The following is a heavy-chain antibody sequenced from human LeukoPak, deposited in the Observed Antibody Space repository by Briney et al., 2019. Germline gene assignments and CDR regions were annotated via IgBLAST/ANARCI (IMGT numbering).Heavy chain of an antibody. Sequence: HPGGSLRLSCAASGFTFSSYAMNWVRQAPGKGLEWVSAISGSGGSTYYADSVKGRFTISRDNSKNTLYLQMNSLRAEDTAVYYCAKVPVFSLTISEVVTDDAFDIWGQGTIVTVSS. CDR1: GFTFSSYA. CDR3: AKVPVFSLTISEVVTDDAFDI. V-gene: IGHV3-23*01. D-gene: IGHD3-3*01. CDR2: ISGSGGST. J-gene: IGHJ3*02.